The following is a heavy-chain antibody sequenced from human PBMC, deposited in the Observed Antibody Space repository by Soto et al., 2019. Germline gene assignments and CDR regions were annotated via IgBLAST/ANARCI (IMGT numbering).Heavy chain of an antibody. Sequence: GGSLRLSCAASGFTFSSYWMSWVRQAPGKGLEWVANIKQDGSEKYYVDSVKGRFTISRDNAKNSLYLQMSSLRAEDTAVYYCASGYTYGQFDYWGQGTLVTVS. V-gene: IGHV3-7*02. J-gene: IGHJ4*02. D-gene: IGHD5-18*01. CDR1: GFTFSSYW. CDR3: ASGYTYGQFDY. CDR2: IKQDGSEK.